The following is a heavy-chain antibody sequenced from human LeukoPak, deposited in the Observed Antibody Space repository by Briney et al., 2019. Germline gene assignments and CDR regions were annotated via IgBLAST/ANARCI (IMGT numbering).Heavy chain of an antibody. J-gene: IGHJ3*02. CDR2: VYPSDSDT. CDR1: GYSFTSHW. Sequence: GESLRISCKGSGYSFTSHWIGWVRQMPGKGLEWMGIVYPSDSDTRYSPSFQGQVTISADKSIRTAYLQWNSLKASDTAMYYCASAVAVAGPDAFDIWGHGTMVTVSS. V-gene: IGHV5-51*01. D-gene: IGHD6-19*01. CDR3: ASAVAVAGPDAFDI.